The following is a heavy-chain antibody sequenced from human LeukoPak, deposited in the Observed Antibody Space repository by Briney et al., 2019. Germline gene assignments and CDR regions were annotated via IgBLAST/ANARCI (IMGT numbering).Heavy chain of an antibody. V-gene: IGHV3-21*01. CDR2: ISSSSSYI. J-gene: IGHJ4*02. Sequence: GGSLRLSCAATGFTFSSHSMNWVRQAPGKGLEWVSPISSSSSYIYYADSVKGRFTISRDNAKNSLYLQMNSLRAEDTAVYYCARDTGPVGATTHFDYWGQGTLVTVSS. CDR3: ARDTGPVGATTHFDY. CDR1: GFTFSSHS. D-gene: IGHD1-26*01.